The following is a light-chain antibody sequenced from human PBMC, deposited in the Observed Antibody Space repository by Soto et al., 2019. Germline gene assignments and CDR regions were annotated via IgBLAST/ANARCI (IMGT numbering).Light chain of an antibody. Sequence: QPVLTQSPSASASLGASVKLTCTLSSGHSSYAIAWHQQQPEKGPRYLMKLNSDGSHSKGDGIPDRFSGSSSGAERYLTIACLQSEDEADYYCQTWGTGIWVFGGGTKLTVL. CDR1: SGHSSYA. J-gene: IGLJ3*02. CDR2: LNSDGSH. V-gene: IGLV4-69*01. CDR3: QTWGTGIWV.